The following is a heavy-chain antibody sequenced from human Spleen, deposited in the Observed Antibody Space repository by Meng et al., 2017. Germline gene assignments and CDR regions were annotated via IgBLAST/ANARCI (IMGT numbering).Heavy chain of an antibody. CDR1: GGSISSYY. CDR3: ATTYYYDSDRGAFDI. Sequence: SETLSLTCSVSGGSISSYYWSWIRQPPGKGLEWIGYIDYSGSTNYNPSLKSRVTVSVDTSKNQFSLKLSSVTAADTAVYYCATTYYYDSDRGAFDIWGQGTMVTVSS. J-gene: IGHJ3*02. V-gene: IGHV4-59*12. D-gene: IGHD3-22*01. CDR2: IDYSGST.